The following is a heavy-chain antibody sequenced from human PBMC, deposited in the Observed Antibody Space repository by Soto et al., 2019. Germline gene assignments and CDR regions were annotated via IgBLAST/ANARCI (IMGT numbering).Heavy chain of an antibody. CDR1: GDSISTNNVA. V-gene: IGHV6-1*01. CDR2: TGYTSKWYN. CDR3: ARGKNSAFDY. D-gene: IGHD5-18*01. J-gene: IGHJ4*02. Sequence: PSQTVSLTCAISGDSISTNNVAWNWIRQSPSGGLEWLGRTGYTSKWYNDYAVSVKSRITINPDTSKNQFSLQLNSVTPDDTAVYYCARGKNSAFDYWGQGTLVTVSS.